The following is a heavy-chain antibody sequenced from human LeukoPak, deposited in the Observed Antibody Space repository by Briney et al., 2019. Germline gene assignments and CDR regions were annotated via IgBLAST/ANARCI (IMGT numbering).Heavy chain of an antibody. D-gene: IGHD2/OR15-2a*01. J-gene: IGHJ4*02. CDR1: GFTFSNFA. V-gene: IGHV3-30*04. CDR2: ISYDGSKK. CDR3: VRDSRFYDVSDPKYHLDY. Sequence: PGGSLRLSCAASGFTFSNFAMHWVRQAPGKGLEWAAVISYDGSKKYYADSVKGRFTISRDNSKHTLYLQMNSLRAEDTAVYYCVRDSRFYDVSDPKYHLDYWGQGTLVTVSS.